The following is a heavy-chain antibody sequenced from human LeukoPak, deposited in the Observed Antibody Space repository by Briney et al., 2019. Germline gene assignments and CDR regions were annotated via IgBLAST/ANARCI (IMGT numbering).Heavy chain of an antibody. D-gene: IGHD1-1*01. CDR1: GYIFTSSY. CDR3: ARRAQVERRHSQFDY. V-gene: IGHV1-46*01. Sequence: AASVKVSCKASGYIFTSSYIHWVRQAPGQGLEWMGMINPSGGSTGYAQKFQGRVTMTRDMSTSTVYMELSGLRSEDTAVFYCARRAQVERRHSQFDYWGQGTLVTVSS. CDR2: INPSGGST. J-gene: IGHJ4*02.